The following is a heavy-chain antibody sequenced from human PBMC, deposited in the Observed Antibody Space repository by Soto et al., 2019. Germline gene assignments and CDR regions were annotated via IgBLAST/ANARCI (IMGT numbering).Heavy chain of an antibody. V-gene: IGHV4-30-2*01. Sequence: QLQLQESGSGLVKPSQTLSLTCAVSGGSISSGDYSWNWIRQPPGKGLEWIGYIYFGGSTYYNPSLQSRVTMSVDRSRNQFSLELNSVTATDTAVYYCARVRREFDTSGPVAYWGQGTLVTVSS. CDR2: IYFGGST. J-gene: IGHJ4*02. CDR3: ARVRREFDTSGPVAY. CDR1: GGSISSGDYS. D-gene: IGHD3-10*01.